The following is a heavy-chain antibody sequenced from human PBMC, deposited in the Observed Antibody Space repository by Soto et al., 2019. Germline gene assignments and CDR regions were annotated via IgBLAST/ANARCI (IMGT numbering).Heavy chain of an antibody. V-gene: IGHV4-4*02. CDR2: IHHSETT. D-gene: IGHD3-22*01. J-gene: IGHJ6*02. Sequence: SETLSLTCAVSGAPITSNNWWAWLRRSPGKGLEWIGEIHHSETTNYNPSLNSRVSISVDTSKNQFSLKLSSVTAADTAVYYCARQAHPQSKFEYYYDSSGTYYYYYGMDVWGQGTTVTVSS. CDR1: GAPITSNNW. CDR3: ARQAHPQSKFEYYYDSSGTYYYYYGMDV.